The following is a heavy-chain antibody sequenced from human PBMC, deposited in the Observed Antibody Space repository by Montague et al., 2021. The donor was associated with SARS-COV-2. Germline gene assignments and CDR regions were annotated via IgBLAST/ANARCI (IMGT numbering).Heavy chain of an antibody. D-gene: IGHD5-18*01. V-gene: IGHV6-1*01. CDR3: ARDTRIQLWFDRDYYYGMDV. CDR1: GDSVSSNSAV. CDR2: TYYRTKWYN. Sequence: CAISGDSVSSNSAVWNWIRQSPSRGLKWLGRTYYRTKWYNDYAVSVNSRITINPDTSKNQFSLQLNSVTPEDTAVYYCARDTRIQLWFDRDYYYGMDVWGQGTTVTVSS. J-gene: IGHJ6*02.